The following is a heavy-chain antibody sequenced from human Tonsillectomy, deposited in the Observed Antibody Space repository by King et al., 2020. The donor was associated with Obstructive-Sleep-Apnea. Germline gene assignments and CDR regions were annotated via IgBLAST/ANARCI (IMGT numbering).Heavy chain of an antibody. CDR1: GYSISSGYY. Sequence: QLQESGPGLVKPSETLSLKCTVSGYSISSGYYWGWFRQPPGKGLEWIGSIYHSGSTYYNPSLKSRVTISVDTSKNQFSLKLSSVTAADTAVYYCANNIVVAGGYFDYWGQGTLVTVSS. CDR2: IYHSGST. J-gene: IGHJ4*02. V-gene: IGHV4-38-2*02. D-gene: IGHD2-15*01. CDR3: ANNIVVAGGYFDY.